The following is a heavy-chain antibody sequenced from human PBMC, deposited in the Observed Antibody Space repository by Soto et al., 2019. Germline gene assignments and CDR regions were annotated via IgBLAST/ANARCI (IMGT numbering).Heavy chain of an antibody. CDR2: IGSRTSDI. J-gene: IGHJ3*02. V-gene: IGHV3-21*01. CDR3: VRDYYDASGYPNTFDM. D-gene: IGHD3-16*01. Sequence: GGSLRLSCAASGFRLSRHTMNWVRQAPGKGLEWVSFIGSRTSDIYYADSVKGRFTISRDNAKNSLYLDLTRLRAEDTAVYFCVRDYYDASGYPNTFDMWGQGTMVTVSS. CDR1: GFRLSRHT.